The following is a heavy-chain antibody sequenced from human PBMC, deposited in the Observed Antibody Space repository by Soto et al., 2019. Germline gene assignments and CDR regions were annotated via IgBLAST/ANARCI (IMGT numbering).Heavy chain of an antibody. CDR1: GYSISSGYY. CDR2: IYHSGST. D-gene: IGHD3-22*01. CDR3: ARTYYYGSSGYLVRGVFDY. V-gene: IGHV4-38-2*01. Sequence: SETLSLTCAVSGYSISSGYYWGWIRQPPGKGLEWIGSIYHSGSTYYNPSLKSRVTISVDTSKNQFSLKLSSVTAADTAVYYCARTYYYGSSGYLVRGVFDYWGQGTLVTGLL. J-gene: IGHJ4*02.